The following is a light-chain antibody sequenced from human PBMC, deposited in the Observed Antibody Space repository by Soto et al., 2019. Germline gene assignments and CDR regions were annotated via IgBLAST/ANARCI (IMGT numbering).Light chain of an antibody. CDR1: QSVSTN. CDR3: QQYNNWPHT. CDR2: GAS. Sequence: IVMTQSPATLSVSPVERATLSGRASQSVSTNLAWYQQKPGQAPRLLMYGASTRATDIPARFSGSGSGTEFTLTISSLQSEDFAVYYCQQYNNWPHTFGQGTKV. J-gene: IGKJ2*01. V-gene: IGKV3-15*01.